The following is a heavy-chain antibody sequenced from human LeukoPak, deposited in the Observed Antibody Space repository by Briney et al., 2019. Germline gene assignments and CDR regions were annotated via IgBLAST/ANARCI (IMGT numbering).Heavy chain of an antibody. V-gene: IGHV3-21*01. CDR3: ARVPHAMVRGVIITEFYFDY. Sequence: GGSLRLSCAASGLTFSSYSMNWVRQAPGKGLEWVSSISSSSNYIYYADSVKGRFTISRDNAKSSLYLQMSSLRAEDTAVYYCARVPHAMVRGVIITEFYFDYWGQGTLVTVSS. D-gene: IGHD3-10*01. CDR2: ISSSSNYI. CDR1: GLTFSSYS. J-gene: IGHJ4*02.